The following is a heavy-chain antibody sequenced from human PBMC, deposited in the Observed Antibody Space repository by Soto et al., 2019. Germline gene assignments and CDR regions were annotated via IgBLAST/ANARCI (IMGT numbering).Heavy chain of an antibody. CDR1: GFTFSSYG. D-gene: IGHD7-27*01. V-gene: IGHV3-33*01. J-gene: IGHJ4*02. CDR3: ARRSGDNAEAIDY. Sequence: GGSLRLSCAASGFTFSSYGMHWVRQAPGKGLEWVAVIWYDGSNKYYADSVKGRFTISRDNSKNTLYLQMNSLRAEDTAVYYGARRSGDNAEAIDYWGQGTLVTVSS. CDR2: IWYDGSNK.